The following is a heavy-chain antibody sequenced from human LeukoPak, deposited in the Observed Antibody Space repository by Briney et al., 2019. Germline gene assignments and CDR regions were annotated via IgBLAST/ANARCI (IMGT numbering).Heavy chain of an antibody. J-gene: IGHJ4*02. Sequence: PGGSLRLSCAASGVTFRNYGMHWVRQAPGKGLEWVALIYYDGSNNYYADSVKGRFTISRDNSKNTVYLQMNSLRVEDTAVYYCANPSASAAYLPFDSWGQGTMVTVSS. D-gene: IGHD2-15*01. CDR2: IYYDGSNN. CDR3: ANPSASAAYLPFDS. V-gene: IGHV3-33*06. CDR1: GVTFRNYG.